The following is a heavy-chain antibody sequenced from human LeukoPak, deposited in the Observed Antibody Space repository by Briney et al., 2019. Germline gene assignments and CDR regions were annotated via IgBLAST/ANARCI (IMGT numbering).Heavy chain of an antibody. J-gene: IGHJ4*02. Sequence: ASVKVSCKASGYTFTSYGISWVRQAPGQGLEWMGWISAYNGNTNYAQKLQGRVTITTDESTSTAYMELSSLRSEDTAVYYCAREESGSLYYWGQGTLVTVTS. CDR2: ISAYNGNT. CDR3: AREESGSLYY. D-gene: IGHD3-22*01. CDR1: GYTFTSYG. V-gene: IGHV1-18*01.